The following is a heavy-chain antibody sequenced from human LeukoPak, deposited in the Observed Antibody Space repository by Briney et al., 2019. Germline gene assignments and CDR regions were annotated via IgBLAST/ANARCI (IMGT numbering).Heavy chain of an antibody. CDR3: ATEGLRTGSSPYYFDY. CDR2: FDPEDGET. CDR1: GYTLTELS. Sequence: SVKVSCKVSGYTLTELSMHWVRRAPGKGVGWMGGFDPEDGETIYAQKFQGRVTMTEDTSTDTAYMELSSLRSEDTAVYYCATEGLRTGSSPYYFDYWGQGTLVTVSS. D-gene: IGHD3/OR15-3a*01. J-gene: IGHJ4*02. V-gene: IGHV1-24*01.